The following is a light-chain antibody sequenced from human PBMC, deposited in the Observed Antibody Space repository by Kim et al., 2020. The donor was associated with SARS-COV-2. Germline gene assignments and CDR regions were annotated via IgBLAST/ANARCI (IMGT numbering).Light chain of an antibody. Sequence: SPGERATLSGKASQSVSTYLAWYQQKPGQAPRLLIYDASNRATGIPARFSGSGSGTDFTLTISSLEPADFAVYYCQQRYNWPPITFGQGTRLEIK. CDR3: QQRYNWPPIT. V-gene: IGKV3-11*01. CDR2: DAS. J-gene: IGKJ5*01. CDR1: QSVSTY.